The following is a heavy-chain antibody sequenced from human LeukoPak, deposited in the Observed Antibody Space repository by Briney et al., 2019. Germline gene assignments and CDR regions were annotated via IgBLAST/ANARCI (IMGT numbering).Heavy chain of an antibody. D-gene: IGHD4-17*01. J-gene: IGHJ4*02. CDR2: IIPIFGTA. V-gene: IGHV1-69*13. Sequence: VKVSCKASGGTFSSYAISWVRQAPGQGLEWMGGIIPIFGTANYAQKFQGRVTITADESTSTAYMELSSLRSEDTAVYYCARPEDYGDSSDVFDYWGQGTLVTVSS. CDR3: ARPEDYGDSSDVFDY. CDR1: GGTFSSYA.